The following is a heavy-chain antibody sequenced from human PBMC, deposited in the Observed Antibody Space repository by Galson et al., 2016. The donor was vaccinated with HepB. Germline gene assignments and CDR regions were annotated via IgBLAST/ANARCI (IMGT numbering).Heavy chain of an antibody. CDR3: ASDGRGKAYDF. J-gene: IGHJ4*02. V-gene: IGHV1-46*04. CDR2: INPTGTIT. Sequence: SVKVSCKAFTGQWMHWVRQAPGQGLEWVGFINPTGTITKYGKELEGRVTLTRDTSTNTGYTELSSLRFEDTAVYYCASDGRGKAYDFWGQGILVTVSS. D-gene: IGHD1-1*01. CDR1: FTGQW.